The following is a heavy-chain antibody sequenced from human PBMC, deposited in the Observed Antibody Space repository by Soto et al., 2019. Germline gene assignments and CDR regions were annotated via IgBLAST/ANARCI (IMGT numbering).Heavy chain of an antibody. CDR2: IRSKVYGGTT. CDR1: GFTFGDYG. V-gene: IGHV3-49*03. J-gene: IGHJ4*02. D-gene: IGHD5-12*01. Sequence: EVHLVESGGGLVQPGRSLRLSCTASGFTFGDYGMSWFRQAPGKGLEWVGFIRSKVYGGTTEYAASVKDRFTISRDDSESNTYLQMNSPKTEDTGVYYCTRWGDGYDSDYWGQGTLVTVSS. CDR3: TRWGDGYDSDY.